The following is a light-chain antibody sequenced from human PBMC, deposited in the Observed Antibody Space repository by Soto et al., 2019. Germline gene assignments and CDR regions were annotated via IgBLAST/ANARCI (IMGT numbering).Light chain of an antibody. CDR3: HQSYSTLSLS. Sequence: DIQMTQSPSSLSASVGDRVTITCRASESISRHLNWYQQKPGKAPNLLIYAASTLQNGVPSRFSGSGSGTDFTLTISSLQPEDFATYYCHQSYSTLSLSFGQGTRLEIK. J-gene: IGKJ5*01. V-gene: IGKV1-39*01. CDR1: ESISRH. CDR2: AAS.